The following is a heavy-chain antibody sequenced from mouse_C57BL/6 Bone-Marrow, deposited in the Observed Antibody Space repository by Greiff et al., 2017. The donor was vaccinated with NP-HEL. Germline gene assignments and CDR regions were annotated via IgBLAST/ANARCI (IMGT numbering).Heavy chain of an antibody. V-gene: IGHV5-4*01. D-gene: IGHD3-1*01. CDR2: ISDGGSYT. CDR1: GFTFSSYA. J-gene: IGHJ4*01. CDR3: ARGASGCYAMDD. Sequence: EVQLVESGGGLVKPGGSLKLSCAASGFTFSSYAMSWVRQTPEKRLEWVATISDGGSYTYYPDNVKGRFTISRDNAKNTLYLQMSHLKSEDTAMYYCARGASGCYAMDDWGKGTSVTVSS.